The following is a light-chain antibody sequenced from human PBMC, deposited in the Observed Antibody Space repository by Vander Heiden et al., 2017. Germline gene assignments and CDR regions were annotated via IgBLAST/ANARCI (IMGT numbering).Light chain of an antibody. J-gene: IGLJ2*01. Sequence: QSVLTQPPPVSAAPGQKVTIPCPETSSNIGNDYVSWYQQFPGAAPELRIYDRDRRPSGVPDRFSGSNSGTSATLGITGLQTGDEAVYYCRTWDASLNIYIFGGGTKLTVL. CDR1: SSNIGNDY. CDR3: RTWDASLNIYI. CDR2: DRD. V-gene: IGLV1-51*01.